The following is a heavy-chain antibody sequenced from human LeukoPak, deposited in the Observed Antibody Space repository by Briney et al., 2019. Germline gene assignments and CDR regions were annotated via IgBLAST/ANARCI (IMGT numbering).Heavy chain of an antibody. J-gene: IGHJ4*02. V-gene: IGHV1-8*02. CDR1: GYTFTGYY. Sequence: ASVKVSCKASGYTFTGYYMHWVRQAPGQGLEWMGWMNPNSGNTGYAQKFQGRVTMTRNTSINTAYMELSSLRSEDTAVYYCARARHSSGWEDCWGQGTLVTVSS. CDR2: MNPNSGNT. CDR3: ARARHSSGWEDC. D-gene: IGHD6-19*01.